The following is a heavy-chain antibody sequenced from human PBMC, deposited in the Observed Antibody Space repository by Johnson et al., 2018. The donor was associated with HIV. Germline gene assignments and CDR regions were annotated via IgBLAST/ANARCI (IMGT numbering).Heavy chain of an antibody. CDR3: ALDGRRGYSYDWGHDAFDI. J-gene: IGHJ3*02. CDR1: GFTFSSYA. D-gene: IGHD5-18*01. V-gene: IGHV3-33*08. Sequence: QVQLVESGGGVVQPGRSLRLSCAASGFTFSSYAMHWVRQAPGKGLEWVAVIWYDGSNKYYADSVKGRFTISRDNSKNTLYLQMNSLRAEDTAVYYCALDGRRGYSYDWGHDAFDIWGQGTMVTVSS. CDR2: IWYDGSNK.